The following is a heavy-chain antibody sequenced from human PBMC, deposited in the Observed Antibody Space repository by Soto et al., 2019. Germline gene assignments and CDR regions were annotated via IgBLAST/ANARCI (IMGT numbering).Heavy chain of an antibody. D-gene: IGHD3-9*01. J-gene: IGHJ3*02. CDR1: GGSFSSYY. CDR3: ARDQPMKYYDILNGLDAFDI. CDR2: IYTSGST. Sequence: SETLSLTCTVSGGSFSSYYWSWIRQPSGKGLEWMGRIYTSGSTNYNPSLKSRVTMSVGTSKNQFSLKLSSVTAADPAVYYCARDQPMKYYDILNGLDAFDIWGKGKMVT. V-gene: IGHV4-4*07.